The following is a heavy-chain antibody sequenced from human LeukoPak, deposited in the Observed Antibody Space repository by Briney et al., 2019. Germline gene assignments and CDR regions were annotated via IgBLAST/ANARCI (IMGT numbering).Heavy chain of an antibody. CDR1: GFTFSSYS. J-gene: IGHJ4*02. Sequence: GGSLRLSCAASGFTFSSYSMNWVRQAPGKGLEWVSYISSSSGSIYYADSVKGRFTISRDNAKNSLYLQMNSLRDDDTAVYYCARDLRYTAEHFDYWGQGTLVTVSS. CDR3: ARDLRYTAEHFDY. D-gene: IGHD1-14*01. CDR2: ISSSSGSI. V-gene: IGHV3-48*02.